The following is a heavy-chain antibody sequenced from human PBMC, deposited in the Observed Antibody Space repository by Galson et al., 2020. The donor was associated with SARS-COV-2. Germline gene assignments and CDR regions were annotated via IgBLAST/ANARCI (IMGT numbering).Heavy chain of an antibody. CDR1: GYTFTGYF. J-gene: IGHJ5*02. D-gene: IGHD2-15*01. Sequence: ASVKVSCKTSGYTFTGYFMHWVRQAPGQGVEWMGRINPNTGSTNYAQKFQGRVTLTRDTSINTTYMELSRLRSDDTAFYYCARDGGRGYCSGGSCYSNWFDPWGQGTLVTVSS. CDR2: INPNTGST. V-gene: IGHV1-2*06. CDR3: ARDGGRGYCSGGSCYSNWFDP.